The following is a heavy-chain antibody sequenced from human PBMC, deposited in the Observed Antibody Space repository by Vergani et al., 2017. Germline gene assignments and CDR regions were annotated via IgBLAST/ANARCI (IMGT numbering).Heavy chain of an antibody. J-gene: IGHJ4*02. Sequence: EVQLVESGGGLVKPGRSLRLSCAASGFTFDDYAMHWVRQAPGKGLEWVSGISWNSGSIGYADSVKGRFTISRDNAKNSLYLQMNSLRAEDTSLYYCARDDSLGYWGQGTLFTVSS. CDR2: ISWNSGSI. D-gene: IGHD5-18*01. CDR1: GFTFDDYA. V-gene: IGHV3-9*01. CDR3: ARDDSLGY.